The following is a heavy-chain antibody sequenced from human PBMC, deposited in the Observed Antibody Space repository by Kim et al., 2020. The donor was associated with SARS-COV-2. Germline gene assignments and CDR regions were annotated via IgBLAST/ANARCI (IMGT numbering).Heavy chain of an antibody. V-gene: IGHV3-30*03. CDR1: GFTFSSYG. Sequence: GGSLRLSCAASGFTFSSYGMHWVRQAPGKGLEWVAVISFDGSNKYYADFVEGRFTISRDNSKNTLYLQMNSLRGEDTAVYYCAPTGLAWGQGTLVTVSS. CDR3: APTGLA. D-gene: IGHD1-1*01. CDR2: ISFDGSNK. J-gene: IGHJ5*02.